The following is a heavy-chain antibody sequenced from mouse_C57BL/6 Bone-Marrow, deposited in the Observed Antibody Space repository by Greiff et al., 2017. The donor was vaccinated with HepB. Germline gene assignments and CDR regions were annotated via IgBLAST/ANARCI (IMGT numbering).Heavy chain of an antibody. V-gene: IGHV1-59*01. CDR3: ALGVFAY. J-gene: IGHJ3*01. Sequence: QVQLQQPGAELVGPGTSVKLSCKASGYTFTSYWMHWVKQRPGQGLEWIGVIDPSDSYTNYNQKFKGKATLTVDTSSSTAYMQLSSLTSEDSAVYYCALGVFAYWGQGTLVTVSA. CDR1: GYTFTSYW. CDR2: IDPSDSYT.